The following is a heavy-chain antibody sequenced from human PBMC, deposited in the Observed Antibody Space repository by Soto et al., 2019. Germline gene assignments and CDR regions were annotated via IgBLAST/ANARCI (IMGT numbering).Heavy chain of an antibody. Sequence: GGSLRLSCAASGFTFSSYGMHWVRQAPGKGLEWVAVISYDGSNKYYADSVKGRFTISRDNSKNTLYLQMNSLRAEDTAVYYCAKKGGHYYDSSGYLNYFDYWGQGTLVTVSS. D-gene: IGHD3-22*01. CDR1: GFTFSSYG. V-gene: IGHV3-30*18. J-gene: IGHJ4*02. CDR3: AKKGGHYYDSSGYLNYFDY. CDR2: ISYDGSNK.